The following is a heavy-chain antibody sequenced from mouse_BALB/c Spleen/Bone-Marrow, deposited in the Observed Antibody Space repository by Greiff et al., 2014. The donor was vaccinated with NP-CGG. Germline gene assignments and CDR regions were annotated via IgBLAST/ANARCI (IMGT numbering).Heavy chain of an antibody. Sequence: EVKLMESGGGLVQPGGSLRLSCATSGFTFTDYYMSWVRQPPGKALEWLGFIRNKANGYTTEYSASVKGRFTISRDNSQSILYFQMNTLRAEDSATYYCARDRTTATLYWYFDVWGAGTTVTVSS. J-gene: IGHJ1*01. D-gene: IGHD1-2*01. CDR3: ARDRTTATLYWYFDV. CDR1: GFTFTDYY. V-gene: IGHV7-3*02. CDR2: IRNKANGYTT.